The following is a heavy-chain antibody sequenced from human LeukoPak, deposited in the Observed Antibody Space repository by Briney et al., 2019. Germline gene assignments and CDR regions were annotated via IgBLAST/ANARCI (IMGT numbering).Heavy chain of an antibody. V-gene: IGHV1-2*02. Sequence: GASVKVSCKTSGYSFIDYYMHWVRQAPGQGLEWMGWINPNSGRTSTAQKFQGRITMTRDTSITTVYMEVTWLTSDDTAIYYCARADRHVGSPYLIGPWGQGTLVTVSS. CDR2: INPNSGRT. CDR3: ARADRHVGSPYLIGP. CDR1: GYSFIDYY. D-gene: IGHD3-3*02. J-gene: IGHJ5*02.